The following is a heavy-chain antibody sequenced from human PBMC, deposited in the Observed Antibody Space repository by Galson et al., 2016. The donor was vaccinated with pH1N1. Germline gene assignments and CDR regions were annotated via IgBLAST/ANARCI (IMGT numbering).Heavy chain of an antibody. CDR1: GFSLSTSGMC. D-gene: IGHD4-17*01. V-gene: IGHV2-70*01. J-gene: IGHJ4*02. CDR3: ERALYGHFGGYVDY. CDR2: IDWDDDK. Sequence: PALVKPTQTLTLTCTFSGFSLSTSGMCVSWIRQPPGKALEWLALIDWDDDKYYSTSLKTRLTISKDTSKNQVVLTMPNMDPVDTATYYCERALYGHFGGYVDYWGQATLIPVSS.